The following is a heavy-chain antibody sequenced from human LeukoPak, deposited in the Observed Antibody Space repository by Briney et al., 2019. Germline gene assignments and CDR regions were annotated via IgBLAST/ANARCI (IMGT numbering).Heavy chain of an antibody. Sequence: SETLSLTCAVYGGSFSGYYWSWIRQPPGRGLEWIGEINNSGSTNYNTSLKSRVTISVDTAKNQSSLKLSAVTAAGTAVYYCARRVEQWLVLDWFDPWGQGTLVTVSS. CDR2: INNSGST. CDR3: ARRVEQWLVLDWFDP. D-gene: IGHD6-19*01. V-gene: IGHV4-34*01. CDR1: GGSFSGYY. J-gene: IGHJ5*02.